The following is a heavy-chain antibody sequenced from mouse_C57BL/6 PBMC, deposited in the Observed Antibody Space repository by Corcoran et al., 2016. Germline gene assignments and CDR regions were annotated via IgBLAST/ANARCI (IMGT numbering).Heavy chain of an antibody. Sequence: VQLQQSGAELVKPGASVKISCKASGYTFTDYYMNWVKQSHGKSLEWIGDINPNNGGTSYNQKFKGKATLTVDKSSSTAYMELRSLTSEDSAVYYCARVPHYYGTAMDYWGQGTSVTVSS. J-gene: IGHJ4*01. D-gene: IGHD1-1*01. CDR2: INPNNGGT. CDR1: GYTFTDYY. V-gene: IGHV1-26*01. CDR3: ARVPHYYGTAMDY.